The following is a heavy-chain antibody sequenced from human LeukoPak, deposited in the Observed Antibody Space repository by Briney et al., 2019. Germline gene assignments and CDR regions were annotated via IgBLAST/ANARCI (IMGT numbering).Heavy chain of an antibody. D-gene: IGHD2-21*01. Sequence: SETLSLTCTVYGGSISSSSYYWGWIRQPPGKGLEWIGSIYYSGSTYYNPSLKSRVTMSVDTSKDQFSLKFSSVTAADTAVYYCARERRIVVVIAAQGAFDIWGQGTMVTVSS. V-gene: IGHV4-39*02. CDR2: IYYSGST. J-gene: IGHJ3*02. CDR1: GGSISSSSYY. CDR3: ARERRIVVVIAAQGAFDI.